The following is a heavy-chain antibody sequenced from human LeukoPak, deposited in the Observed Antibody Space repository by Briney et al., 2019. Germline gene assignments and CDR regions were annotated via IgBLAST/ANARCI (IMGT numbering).Heavy chain of an antibody. V-gene: IGHV3-53*01. Sequence: GGSLRLSCAASGFTVSSNFMSWVRQAPGKGLECVSVIYSGGSTYYADSVKGRFTISRDNAKNTLYLQMNSLRAEDTAVYYCARGGYRSWDAFDIWGQGTMVTVSS. CDR1: GFTVSSNF. D-gene: IGHD6-13*01. CDR3: ARGGYRSWDAFDI. J-gene: IGHJ3*02. CDR2: IYSGGST.